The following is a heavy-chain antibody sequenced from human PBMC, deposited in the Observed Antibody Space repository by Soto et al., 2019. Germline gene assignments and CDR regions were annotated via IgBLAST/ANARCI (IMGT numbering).Heavy chain of an antibody. D-gene: IGHD6-6*01. V-gene: IGHV5-51*01. Sequence: GESLKISCKGSGYSFTSYWIGWVRQMPGKGLEWMGIIYPGDSDTRYSPSFQGQVTISADKSISTAYLQWSSLKASDTAMYYCARTSIAARRLNWFDPWGQGTLVTVSS. CDR1: GYSFTSYW. J-gene: IGHJ5*02. CDR2: IYPGDSDT. CDR3: ARTSIAARRLNWFDP.